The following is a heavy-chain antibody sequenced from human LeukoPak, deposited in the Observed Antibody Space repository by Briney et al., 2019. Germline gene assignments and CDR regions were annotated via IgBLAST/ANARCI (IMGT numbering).Heavy chain of an antibody. CDR1: GFTFSSYA. CDR3: ARDRITMVRGAYHGMDV. D-gene: IGHD3-10*01. CDR2: ISGRGGST. Sequence: GGSLRLSCAASGFTFSSYAMSWVRQAPGKGLEWVSGISGRGGSTYYADSVKGRFTISRDNSKNTLYLQMNSLRAEDTAVYYCARDRITMVRGAYHGMDVWGQGTTVTVSS. J-gene: IGHJ6*02. V-gene: IGHV3-23*01.